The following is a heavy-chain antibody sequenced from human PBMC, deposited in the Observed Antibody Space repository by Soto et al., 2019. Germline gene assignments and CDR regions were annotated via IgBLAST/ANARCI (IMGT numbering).Heavy chain of an antibody. D-gene: IGHD3-10*01. J-gene: IGHJ4*02. CDR1: GFTFSSYS. Sequence: PGGSLRLSCAASGFTFSSYSMNWVRQAPGKGLEWVSSISSSSSYIYYADSVKGRFTFSRGNAKNSLYLQMNSLRAEDTAVYYCARSGSGSYYPHFDYWGQGTLVTVSS. V-gene: IGHV3-21*01. CDR3: ARSGSGSYYPHFDY. CDR2: ISSSSSYI.